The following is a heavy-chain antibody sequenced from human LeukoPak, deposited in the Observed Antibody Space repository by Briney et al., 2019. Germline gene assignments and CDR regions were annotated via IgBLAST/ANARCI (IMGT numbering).Heavy chain of an antibody. CDR1: GGSISSYY. D-gene: IGHD1-1*01. J-gene: IGHJ6*03. CDR3: ARVSWFPGTSYYYMDV. V-gene: IGHV4-4*07. Sequence: SETLSLTCTVSGGSISSYYWSWIRQPAGKGLEWIGRISTSGSTNYNPSLKSRVTISIDTSKNQFSLKLTSVTAADTAVYYCARVSWFPGTSYYYMDVWGKGTTVTVSS. CDR2: ISTSGST.